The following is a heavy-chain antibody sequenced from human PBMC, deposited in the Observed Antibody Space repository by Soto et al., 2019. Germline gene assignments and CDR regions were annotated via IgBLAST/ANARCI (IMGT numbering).Heavy chain of an antibody. J-gene: IGHJ4*02. V-gene: IGHV3-64D*06. CDR3: VKDRYYYDSSAYRSAY. CDR2: IYSNGGST. CDR1: GFTFGNYA. D-gene: IGHD3-22*01. Sequence: PGGSLRLSCSASGFTFGNYAMHWVRQAPGKGLEYVSAIYSNGGSTFYADSVRGRFTISRDNSKNTLYLQMSSLRAEDTAVYYCVKDRYYYDSSAYRSAYWGQGTLVTVSS.